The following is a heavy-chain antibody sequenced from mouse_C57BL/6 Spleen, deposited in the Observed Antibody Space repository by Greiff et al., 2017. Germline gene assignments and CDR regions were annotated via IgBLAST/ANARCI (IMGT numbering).Heavy chain of an antibody. CDR2: ISSGGDYI. J-gene: IGHJ4*01. D-gene: IGHD1-1*01. CDR3: TRDRDDTTDYAMDY. CDR1: GFTFSSYA. Sequence: EVKLMESWEGLVKSGGSLKLSCAASGFTFSSYAMSWVRQTPEKRLEWVAYISSGGDYIYYADTVKGRFTISRDNARNTLYLQMSSLKSEDTAMYYCTRDRDDTTDYAMDYWGQGTSVTVSS. V-gene: IGHV5-9-1*02.